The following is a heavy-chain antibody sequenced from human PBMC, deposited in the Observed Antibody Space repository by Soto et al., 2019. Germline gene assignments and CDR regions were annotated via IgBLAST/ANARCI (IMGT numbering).Heavy chain of an antibody. CDR1: GRPISTYY. V-gene: IGHV4-59*01. D-gene: IGHD3-10*01. CDR3: ARVWGGAFDI. CDR2: IYYSGST. Sequence: SDGLSLTWRVYGRPISTYYWSWIRQPPGKGLEWIWYIYYSGSTNYNPSLKSRVTISVDTSKNQFSLKLSSVTAADTAVYYCARVWGGAFDIWGQGTMVT. J-gene: IGHJ3*02.